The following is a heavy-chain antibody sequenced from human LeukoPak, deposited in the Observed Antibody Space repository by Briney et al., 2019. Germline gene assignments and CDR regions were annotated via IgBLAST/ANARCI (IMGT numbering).Heavy chain of an antibody. CDR2: ISHSGST. V-gene: IGHV4-4*02. CDR1: GGSTSSPNW. D-gene: IGHD2-21*02. J-gene: IGHJ6*02. Sequence: PSGTLSLTCGLSGGSTSSPNWWTWVRQPPGKGLEWIGEISHSGSTKYNPSLESRITISVDKSKNQFSLNMTSVTAADTAIYYCARGYVVLTGYYGLDVWGQGTTVTVSS. CDR3: ARGYVVLTGYYGLDV.